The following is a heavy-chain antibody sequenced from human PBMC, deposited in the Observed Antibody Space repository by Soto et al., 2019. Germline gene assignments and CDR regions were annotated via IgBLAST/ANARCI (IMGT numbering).Heavy chain of an antibody. CDR1: GGSISSSSYY. J-gene: IGHJ4*02. V-gene: IGHV4-39*01. CDR2: IYYSGST. Sequence: QLQLQESGPGLVKPSETLSLTCTVSGGSISSSSYYWGWIRQPPGKGLEWIGSIYYSGSTYYNPSLKSRVTISVDTSKNQFSLKLSSVTAADTAVYYCARTWIQLWSLFDYWGQGTLVTVSS. CDR3: ARTWIQLWSLFDY. D-gene: IGHD5-18*01.